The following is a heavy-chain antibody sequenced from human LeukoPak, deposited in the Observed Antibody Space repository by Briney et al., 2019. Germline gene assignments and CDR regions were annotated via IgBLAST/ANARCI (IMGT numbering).Heavy chain of an antibody. CDR3: ARFSPIAIGMDV. CDR2: IIPIFGTA. CDR1: GGTFSSYA. J-gene: IGHJ6*02. Sequence: SVKVSCKASGGTFSSYAISWVRQAPGQGLEWMGGIIPIFGTANYAQKFQGRVTMTTDTSTSTAYMELRSLRSDDTAVYYCARFSPIAIGMDVWGQGTTVTVSS. D-gene: IGHD6-13*01. V-gene: IGHV1-69*05.